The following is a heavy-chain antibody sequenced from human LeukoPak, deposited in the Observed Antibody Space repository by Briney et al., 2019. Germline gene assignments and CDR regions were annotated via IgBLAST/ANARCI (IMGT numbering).Heavy chain of an antibody. V-gene: IGHV3-23*01. CDR1: GFTFSSYA. CDR2: ISGSGGST. D-gene: IGHD1-26*01. J-gene: IGHJ4*02. Sequence: GGSLRLSCAASGFTFSSYAMSWVRQAPGKGLEWVSAISGSGGSTYYADSVKGRYTISRDNAKNSLYLQMNSLRAEDTAVYYCARRRYSGSSQHFDYWGQGTLVTVSS. CDR3: ARRRYSGSSQHFDY.